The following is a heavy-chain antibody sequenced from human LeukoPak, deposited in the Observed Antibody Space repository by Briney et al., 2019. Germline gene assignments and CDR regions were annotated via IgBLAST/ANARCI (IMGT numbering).Heavy chain of an antibody. Sequence: ASVKVSCKASGYTFTGYYMHWVRQAPGQGLEWMGWINPNSGGTNYAQKFQGKVTMTRDTSISTAYMELSRLRSDDTAVYYCARGQGSSGWYSNFDYWGQGTLVTVSS. CDR1: GYTFTGYY. V-gene: IGHV1-2*02. CDR2: INPNSGGT. D-gene: IGHD6-19*01. J-gene: IGHJ4*02. CDR3: ARGQGSSGWYSNFDY.